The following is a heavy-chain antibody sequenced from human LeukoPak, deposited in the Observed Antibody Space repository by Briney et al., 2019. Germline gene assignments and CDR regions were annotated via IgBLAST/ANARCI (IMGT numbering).Heavy chain of an antibody. J-gene: IGHJ5*02. CDR3: ARHWGDSSSYYPYYFDP. Sequence: PSETLSLTCTVSDGSISSGNYYWGWIRQPPGKGLEWIGNIHYSGSTYYNPSLKSRVTISVDTSKSQFSLKLSSVTAADTAVYYCARHWGDSSSYYPYYFDPWGQGTLVTVSS. D-gene: IGHD6-6*01. CDR1: DGSISSGNYY. CDR2: IHYSGST. V-gene: IGHV4-39*01.